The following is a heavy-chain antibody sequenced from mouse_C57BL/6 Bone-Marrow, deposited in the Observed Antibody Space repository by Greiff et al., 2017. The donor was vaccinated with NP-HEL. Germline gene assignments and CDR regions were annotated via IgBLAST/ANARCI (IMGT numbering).Heavy chain of an antibody. CDR1: GFTFSSYA. Sequence: EVMLVESGGGLVKPGGSLKLSCAASGFTFSSYAMSWVRQTPEKRLEWVATISDGGSYTYYPDNVKGRFTISRDNAKNNPYLQMSHLKSEDTAMYYCARLTVYAMDYWGQGTSVTVSS. V-gene: IGHV5-4*03. CDR2: ISDGGSYT. J-gene: IGHJ4*01. D-gene: IGHD4-1*01. CDR3: ARLTVYAMDY.